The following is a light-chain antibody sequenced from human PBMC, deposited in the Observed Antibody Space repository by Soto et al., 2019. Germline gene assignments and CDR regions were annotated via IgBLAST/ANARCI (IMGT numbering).Light chain of an antibody. CDR1: QDISNN. V-gene: IGKV1-33*01. CDR3: QQCDNLPPT. J-gene: IGKJ4*01. CDR2: GAY. Sequence: DIQMTQSPSSLSASVGDRVTITCQASQDISNNLNWYQQTSGKAPKLLIYGAYNLETGVPSRFTGSQSETDFTFTITSLPPEDVATYFCQQCDNLPPTFGGGTKVEI.